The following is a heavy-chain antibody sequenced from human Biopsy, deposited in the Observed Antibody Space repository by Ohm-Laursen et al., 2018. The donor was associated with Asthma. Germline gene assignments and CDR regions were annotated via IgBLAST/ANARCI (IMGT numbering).Heavy chain of an antibody. D-gene: IGHD2-8*01. CDR2: ITPTGAGT. V-gene: IGHV1-46*02. Sequence: ATVKISCKASGFSFDNYFMPWVRQAPGKGLEWMGIITPTGAGTRDAEKFRGRLLVTGDASTRTAFMDLRSLRSDDTAIYFCARARETTNYGDSDFDIWGQGTLITVSS. J-gene: IGHJ4*02. CDR1: GFSFDNYF. CDR3: ARARETTNYGDSDFDI.